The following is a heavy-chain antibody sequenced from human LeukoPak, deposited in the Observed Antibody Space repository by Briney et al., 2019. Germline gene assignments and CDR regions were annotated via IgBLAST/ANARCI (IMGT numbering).Heavy chain of an antibody. CDR3: ARGITARPPYYFDY. CDR1: GFTFSNYW. D-gene: IGHD3-10*01. Sequence: GGSLRLSCAASGFTFSNYWMSWVRQAPGKGLEWVSYISSSSSTIYYADSVKGRFTISRDNAKNSVYLQMNSLRAEDTAVYYCARGITARPPYYFDYWGQGTLVTVSS. J-gene: IGHJ4*02. CDR2: ISSSSSTI. V-gene: IGHV3-48*04.